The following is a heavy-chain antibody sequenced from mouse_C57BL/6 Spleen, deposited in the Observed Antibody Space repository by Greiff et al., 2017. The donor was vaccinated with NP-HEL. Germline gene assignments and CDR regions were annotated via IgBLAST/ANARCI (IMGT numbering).Heavy chain of an antibody. CDR2: ISYDGSN. CDR1: GYSITSGYY. J-gene: IGHJ3*01. V-gene: IGHV3-6*01. CDR3: ARLGDYDPWFAY. Sequence: EVQLVESGPGLVKPSQSLSLTCSVTGYSITSGYYWNWIRQFPGNKLEWMGYISYDGSNNYNPSLKNRNSITRDTSKNQFFLKLNSVTTEDTATYYCARLGDYDPWFAYWGQGTLVTVSA. D-gene: IGHD2-4*01.